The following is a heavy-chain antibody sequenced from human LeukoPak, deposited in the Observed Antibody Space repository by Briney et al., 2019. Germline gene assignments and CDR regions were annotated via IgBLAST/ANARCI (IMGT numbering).Heavy chain of an antibody. Sequence: GRSLRLSCAASGFTFKSYGLYWVRQAPGKGLEWVALIWYDGSKEYYADSVKGRFTISRDNSKNALYLQMNSLEAEDTAMYYCARDLDRATPTPDYWGQGTLVTVSS. CDR2: IWYDGSKE. D-gene: IGHD2-15*01. CDR1: GFTFKSYG. V-gene: IGHV3-33*01. CDR3: ARDLDRATPTPDY. J-gene: IGHJ4*02.